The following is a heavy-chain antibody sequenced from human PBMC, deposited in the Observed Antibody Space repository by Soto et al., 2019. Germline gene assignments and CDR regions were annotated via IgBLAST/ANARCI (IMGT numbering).Heavy chain of an antibody. J-gene: IGHJ5*02. CDR1: GYTFTSYG. D-gene: IGHD6-13*01. V-gene: IGHV1-18*01. CDR3: AREYRSSWVPVTWFDP. CDR2: ISAYNGNT. Sequence: QVQLVQSGAEVKKPGASVKVSCKASGYTFTSYGISWVRQAPGQGLEWMGWISAYNGNTHYAQTLQGRVTMTTDTSTSKAYMERRSLISDDSAVYYCAREYRSSWVPVTWFDPWGQGPLVTVSS.